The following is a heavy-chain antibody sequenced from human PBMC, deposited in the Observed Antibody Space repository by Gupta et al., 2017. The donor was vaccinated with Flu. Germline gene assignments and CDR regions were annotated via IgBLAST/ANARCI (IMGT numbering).Heavy chain of an antibody. J-gene: IGHJ4*02. V-gene: IGHV3-33*01. CDR2: IWYDGSNK. Sequence: VRQAPGKGLEWVAVIWYDGSNKYYADSVKGRFTISRDNSKNTLYLQMNSLRAEDTAVYYCAREGSGVSYFDYWGQGTLVTVSS. CDR3: AREGSGVSYFDY. D-gene: IGHD1-26*01.